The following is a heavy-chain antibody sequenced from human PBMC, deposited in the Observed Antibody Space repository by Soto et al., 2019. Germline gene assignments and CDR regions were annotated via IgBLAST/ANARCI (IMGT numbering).Heavy chain of an antibody. D-gene: IGHD3-10*01. J-gene: IGHJ3*02. V-gene: IGHV3-66*01. CDR1: GFTVSSNY. CDR3: ARVGIYYGSGSYHDAFDI. CDR2: IYSGGST. Sequence: EVQLVESGGGLVQPGGSLRLSCAASGFTVSSNYMRWVRQAPGKGLEWVSVIYSGGSTYYADSVKGRFTISRDNSKNTLYLQMNSLRAEDTAVYYCARVGIYYGSGSYHDAFDIWGQGTMVTVSS.